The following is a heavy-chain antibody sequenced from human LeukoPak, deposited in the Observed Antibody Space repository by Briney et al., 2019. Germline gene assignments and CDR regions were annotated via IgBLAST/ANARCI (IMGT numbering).Heavy chain of an antibody. CDR2: TYYRSKWYN. V-gene: IGHV6-1*01. CDR3: ARSYYGSGRYGPQFDY. CDR1: GDSVSSNSAA. D-gene: IGHD3-10*01. Sequence: SQTLSLTCAISGDSVSSNSAAWHWIRQSPSRGLEWLGSTYYRSKWYNDYAVSVKSRITINPDTSKNQFSLKLSSVTAADTAVYYCARSYYGSGRYGPQFDYWGQGTLVTVSS. J-gene: IGHJ4*02.